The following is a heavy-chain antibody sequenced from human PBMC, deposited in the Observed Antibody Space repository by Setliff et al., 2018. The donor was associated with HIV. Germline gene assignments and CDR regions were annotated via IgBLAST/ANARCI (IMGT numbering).Heavy chain of an antibody. CDR3: AKTIAALDY. CDR1: GFTFGDYA. V-gene: IGHV3-23*01. D-gene: IGHD6-13*01. CDR2: ITNSGVST. J-gene: IGHJ4*02. Sequence: PGGSLRLSCTASGFTFGDYAMSWVRQAPGKGLEWVSAITNSGVSTYYADSVKGRFTISRDNAKNSLYLQMNSLRAEDTAVFYCAKTIAALDYWGQGTLVTVSS.